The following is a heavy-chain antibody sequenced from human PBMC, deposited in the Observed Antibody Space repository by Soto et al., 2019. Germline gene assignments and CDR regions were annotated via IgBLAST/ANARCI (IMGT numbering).Heavy chain of an antibody. CDR2: IHHSGST. V-gene: IGHV4-38-2*01. D-gene: IGHD2-2*01. Sequence: SETLSLTCVVSGYSINNGYYWGWIRQPPGKGLEWIGSIHHSGSTYYNPSLKGRVTISVDTSKNQFSLKLNFVTAADTAVYYCARAVSIVVVPASGWFDPWGQGTLVTVSS. J-gene: IGHJ5*02. CDR3: ARAVSIVVVPASGWFDP. CDR1: GYSINNGYY.